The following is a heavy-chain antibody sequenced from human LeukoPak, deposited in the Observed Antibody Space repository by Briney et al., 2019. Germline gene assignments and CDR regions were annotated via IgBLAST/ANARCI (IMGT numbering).Heavy chain of an antibody. J-gene: IGHJ4*02. Sequence: ASVTLSFTASGYTFTIYDINWVRQAIRQRLEWMVWMNPNSGNTGYAQKFQGRVTMTRNTSISTAYMELSSLRSEDTAVYYCARGYASSWYFDWGQGTLVTVSS. CDR3: ARGYASSWYFD. V-gene: IGHV1-8*01. CDR2: MNPNSGNT. CDR1: GYTFTIYD. D-gene: IGHD6-13*01.